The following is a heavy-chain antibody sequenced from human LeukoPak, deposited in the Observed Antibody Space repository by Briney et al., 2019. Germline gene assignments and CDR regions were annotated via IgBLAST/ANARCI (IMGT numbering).Heavy chain of an antibody. Sequence: PGGSLRLSCTASGFTFSNYIMNWVRQAPGKGLEWVSSISSSSSYIYYADSVKGRFTISRDNAKNSLYLQMNSLRAEDTAVYYCARVSTVTHADYWGQGTLVTVSS. CDR1: GFTFSNYI. D-gene: IGHD4-17*01. J-gene: IGHJ4*02. V-gene: IGHV3-21*01. CDR3: ARVSTVTHADY. CDR2: ISSSSSYI.